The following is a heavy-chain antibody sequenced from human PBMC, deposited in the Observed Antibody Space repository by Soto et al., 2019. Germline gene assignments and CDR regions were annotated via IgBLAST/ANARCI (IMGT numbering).Heavy chain of an antibody. CDR3: ARTGSWIDV. Sequence: SETLSLTCSVSGDSISSTSYYWGWIRQPPGKGLEWIGSIYSTGTSSYYKPSLKSRATLFVDPSKNQISLNLTSVTAADTAVYYCARTGSWIDVWGQGILVTVSS. V-gene: IGHV4-39*01. CDR2: IYSTGTSS. J-gene: IGHJ4*02. D-gene: IGHD3-10*01. CDR1: GDSISSTSYY.